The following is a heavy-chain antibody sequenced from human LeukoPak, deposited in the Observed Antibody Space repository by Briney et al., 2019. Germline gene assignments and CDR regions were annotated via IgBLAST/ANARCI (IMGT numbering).Heavy chain of an antibody. CDR1: SGSISGHY. V-gene: IGHV4-4*07. D-gene: IGHD4-17*01. CDR2: IYTSGAT. Sequence: SETLSLTCTVTSGSISGHYWSWIRQPAGKEMQWIGRIYTSGATNYNPSLKSRVTMSIDTSKKEFTLKLTSVTAADTAVYYCARLNDYGDYGGAFDIWGQGTMVTVSS. J-gene: IGHJ3*02. CDR3: ARLNDYGDYGGAFDI.